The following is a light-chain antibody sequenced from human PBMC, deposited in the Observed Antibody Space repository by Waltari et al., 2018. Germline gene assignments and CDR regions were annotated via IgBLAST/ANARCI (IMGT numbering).Light chain of an antibody. CDR1: QSVRSN. CDR3: HHYNNWLLWT. CDR2: GAS. V-gene: IGKV3-15*01. J-gene: IGKJ1*01. Sequence: EIVMTQSPATLSVSPGERATLSCRASQSVRSNLAWYQQKPGQAPRLLIYGASTRATGIPARFSGSGSGTEFTLTISSLQSEDFALYYCHHYNNWLLWTFGQGTKVEIK.